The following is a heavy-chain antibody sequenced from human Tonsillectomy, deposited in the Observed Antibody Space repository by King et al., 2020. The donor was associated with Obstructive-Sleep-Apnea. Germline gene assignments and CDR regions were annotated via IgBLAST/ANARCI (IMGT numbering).Heavy chain of an antibody. CDR2: IRSKAYGGTT. Sequence: VQLVESGGGLVQPGRSLRLSCTASGFTFGDYAMSWFRQAPGKGLEWVGFIRSKAYGGTTEYAASVRGRFSISRDDSKSIAYLQMNSLKTEDTAVYYRDYGGGLNNWGPGTLVTVSS. CDR3: DYGGGLNN. CDR1: GFTFGDYA. J-gene: IGHJ4*02. V-gene: IGHV3-49*03. D-gene: IGHD4-23*01.